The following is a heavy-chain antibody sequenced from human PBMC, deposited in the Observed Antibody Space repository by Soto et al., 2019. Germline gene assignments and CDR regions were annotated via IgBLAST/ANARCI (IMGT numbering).Heavy chain of an antibody. CDR2: IKSKTDGGTT. CDR1: GFTLSNAW. V-gene: IGHV3-15*01. J-gene: IGHJ4*02. CDR3: TTDPDTAMDSYYFDY. Sequence: GGSLRLSCAASGFTLSNAWMSWVSQAPGKGLEWVGRIKSKTDGGTTDYAAPVKGRFTISRDDSKNTLYLQMNSLKTEDTAVYYCTTDPDTAMDSYYFDYWGQGTLVTVSS. D-gene: IGHD5-18*01.